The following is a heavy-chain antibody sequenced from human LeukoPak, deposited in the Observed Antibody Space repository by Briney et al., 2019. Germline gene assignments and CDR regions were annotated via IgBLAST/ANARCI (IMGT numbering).Heavy chain of an antibody. V-gene: IGHV4-39*07. CDR1: GGSISSSSYY. Sequence: PSETLSLTCTVSGGSISSSSYYWGWIRQPPGKGLEWIGSIYYSGSTYYNPSLKSRVTISVDTFKNQFSLKLSSVTAADTAVYYCARGQAKYSSSWGWFDPWGQGTLVTVSS. CDR2: IYYSGST. J-gene: IGHJ5*02. D-gene: IGHD6-13*01. CDR3: ARGQAKYSSSWGWFDP.